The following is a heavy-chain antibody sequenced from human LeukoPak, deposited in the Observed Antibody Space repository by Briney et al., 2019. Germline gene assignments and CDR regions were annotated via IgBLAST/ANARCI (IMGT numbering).Heavy chain of an antibody. CDR1: GDSISRES. CDR2: SYDSWRM. D-gene: IGHD1-1*01. CDR3: ARRIQLWSYWHFDL. Sequence: SETLSLTCTVSGDSISRESWSWIRQAPGKGLECIGYSYDSWRMNYNPSLQSRVTISLDTYKNRLSLQLNSVTAADTAVYYCARRIQLWSYWHFDLWGRGTLVTVTS. V-gene: IGHV4-4*08. J-gene: IGHJ2*01.